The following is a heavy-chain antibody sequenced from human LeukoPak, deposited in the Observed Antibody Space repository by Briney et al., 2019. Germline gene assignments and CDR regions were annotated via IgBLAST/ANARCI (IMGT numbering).Heavy chain of an antibody. CDR1: GGTFSSYA. CDR3: TLYNY. J-gene: IGHJ4*02. Sequence: ASVKVSCKASGGTFSSYAISWVRQAPGQSLEWMGCINPGNGDTKYSQEFQDRVTITRDTSATTAYMELSSLRSDDMAVYYCTLYNYWGQGTLVTVSS. V-gene: IGHV1-3*03. CDR2: INPGNGDT. D-gene: IGHD2-2*02.